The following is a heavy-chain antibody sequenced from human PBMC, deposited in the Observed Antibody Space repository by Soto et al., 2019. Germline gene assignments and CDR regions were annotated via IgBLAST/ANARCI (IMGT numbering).Heavy chain of an antibody. CDR1: GGSISSYY. CDR3: ARSRTDYCTNGVCYVSDP. Sequence: SETLSLTCTVSGGSISSYYWSWIRQPPGKGLEWIGYIYYSGSTNYNPSLKSRVTISVDTSKNQFSLKLSSVTAADTAVYYCARSRTDYCTNGVCYVSDPWGQGTLVTVSS. J-gene: IGHJ5*02. V-gene: IGHV4-59*08. CDR2: IYYSGST. D-gene: IGHD2-8*01.